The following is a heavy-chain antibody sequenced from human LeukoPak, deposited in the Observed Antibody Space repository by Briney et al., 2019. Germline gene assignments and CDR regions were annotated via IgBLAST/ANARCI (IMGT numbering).Heavy chain of an antibody. Sequence: ASVKVSCKASGGTFSSYTISWVRQAPGQGLEWMGRIIPILGIANYAQKFQGRVTITADKSTGTAYMELSSLRSEDTAVYYCAINSRGGVIIYPPDYWGQGTLVTVSS. D-gene: IGHD3-16*02. CDR1: GGTFSSYT. CDR3: AINSRGGVIIYPPDY. CDR2: IIPILGIA. J-gene: IGHJ4*02. V-gene: IGHV1-69*02.